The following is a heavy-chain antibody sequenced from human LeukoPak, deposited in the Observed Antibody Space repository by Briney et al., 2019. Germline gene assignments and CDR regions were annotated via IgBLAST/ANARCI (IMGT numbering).Heavy chain of an antibody. CDR3: GRDLDVITFGGIIGY. V-gene: IGHV3-74*01. Sequence: GGSLRLSCAASGFAFSNYWMHWVRQAPGKGLVCVSRINSDGNSITYADSVQGRFTISRDNAKNTLYLQMNSLRAEDTAVYYCGRDLDVITFGGIIGYWGQGTLVTVSS. CDR2: INSDGNSI. CDR1: GFAFSNYW. J-gene: IGHJ4*02. D-gene: IGHD3-16*02.